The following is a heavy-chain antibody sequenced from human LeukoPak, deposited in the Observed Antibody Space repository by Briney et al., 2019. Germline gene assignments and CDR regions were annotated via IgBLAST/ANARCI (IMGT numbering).Heavy chain of an antibody. V-gene: IGHV3-53*01. CDR2: IYSDGST. J-gene: IGHJ3*02. CDR3: ARSGSYSLGAFDI. D-gene: IGHD1-26*01. Sequence: GGSLRLSCAASGLTVSSNYMSWVRQAPGKGLEWVSVIYSDGSTDYADSVKGRFTISRDNSMNTLYLQMNSLRAEDTAVYYCARSGSYSLGAFDIWGQGTMVTVSS. CDR1: GLTVSSNY.